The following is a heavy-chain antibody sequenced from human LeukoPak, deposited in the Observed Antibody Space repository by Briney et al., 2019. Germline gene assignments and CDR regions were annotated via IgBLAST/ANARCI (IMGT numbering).Heavy chain of an antibody. CDR2: ISASNGNT. V-gene: IGHV1-18*01. CDR3: ARVDLGRAMATLYYYYGMDV. Sequence: ASVKVSCKASGYTFTSYGISWVRQAPGQGLEWMGWISASNGNTNYAQKLQGRVTMTTDTSTSTAYMELRSLRSDDTAVYYCARVDLGRAMATLYYYYGMDVWGLGTTVTVSS. CDR1: GYTFTSYG. D-gene: IGHD5-18*01. J-gene: IGHJ6*02.